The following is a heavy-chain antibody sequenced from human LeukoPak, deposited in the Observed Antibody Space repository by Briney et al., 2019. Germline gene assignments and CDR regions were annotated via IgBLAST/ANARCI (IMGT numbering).Heavy chain of an antibody. CDR1: GFTFSDYH. CDR3: AKDIEAAGLFFDY. D-gene: IGHD6-13*01. J-gene: IGHJ4*02. CDR2: ISNGGDI. Sequence: GGSLRLSCAASGFTFSDYHMAWIRQAPGKGLQWVSYISNGGDIYYADSVKGRFTISRDNAKNSLYLQMNSLRAEDTALYYCAKDIEAAGLFFDYWGQGALVTVSS. V-gene: IGHV3-11*04.